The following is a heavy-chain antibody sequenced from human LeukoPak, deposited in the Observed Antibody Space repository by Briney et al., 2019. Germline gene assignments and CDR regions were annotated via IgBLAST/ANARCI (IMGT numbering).Heavy chain of an antibody. Sequence: GGSLRLSCAASGFTFSSYAMSWVRQAPGKGLEWVSGISGGGSSTYYVDSVKGRFPISRDNSKNTLYLQMNSLRAEDTAVYYCATASSTRKGFDYWGQGTLVTVSS. D-gene: IGHD2-2*01. CDR3: ATASSTRKGFDY. CDR2: ISGGGSST. CDR1: GFTFSSYA. J-gene: IGHJ4*02. V-gene: IGHV3-23*01.